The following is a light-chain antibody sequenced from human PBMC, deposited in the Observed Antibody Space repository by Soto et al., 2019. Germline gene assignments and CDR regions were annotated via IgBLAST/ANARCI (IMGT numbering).Light chain of an antibody. V-gene: IGLV1-47*01. J-gene: IGLJ1*01. CDR1: TSNIGSNY. Sequence: QQPSASWTPGRLVTISCSVSTSNIGSNYVYWYQHLPGTAPKLLIYRNNQRPSGVPDRFSGSKSGTSASLAISGLRSDDEADYFCATWDDSLNGFYVFGTGTKVNVL. CDR2: RNN. CDR3: ATWDDSLNGFYV.